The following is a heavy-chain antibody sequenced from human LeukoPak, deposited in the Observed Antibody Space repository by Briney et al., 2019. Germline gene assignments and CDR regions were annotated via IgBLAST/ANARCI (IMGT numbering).Heavy chain of an antibody. CDR2: VNLQGST. CDR1: GGSISNTNW. J-gene: IGHJ4*02. D-gene: IGHD3-10*01. V-gene: IGHV4-4*02. CDR3: ARGGPVETMVRGVIILSLGY. Sequence: SGTLSLTCGVSGGSISNTNWWTWFRQPPGKGLEWIGEVNLQGSTNYNPSLKSRVAISVDKSENHISLKLTSVTAADTAVYYCARGGPVETMVRGVIILSLGYWGQGTLVTVSS.